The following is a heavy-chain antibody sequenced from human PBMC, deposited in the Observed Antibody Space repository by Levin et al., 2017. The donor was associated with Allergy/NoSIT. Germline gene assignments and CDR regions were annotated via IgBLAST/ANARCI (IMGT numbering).Heavy chain of an antibody. CDR3: ALYCSSTSCYLRGKGYYGMDV. D-gene: IGHD2-2*01. V-gene: IGHV5-51*01. CDR2: IYPGDSDT. J-gene: IGHJ6*02. CDR1: GYSFTSYW. Sequence: GESLKISCKGSGYSFTSYWIGWVRQMPGKGLEWMGIIYPGDSDTRYSPSFQGQVTISADKSISTAYLQWSSLKASDTAMYYCALYCSSTSCYLRGKGYYGMDVWGQGTTVTVSS.